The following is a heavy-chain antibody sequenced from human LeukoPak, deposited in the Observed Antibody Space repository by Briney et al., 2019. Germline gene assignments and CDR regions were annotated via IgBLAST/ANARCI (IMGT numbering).Heavy chain of an antibody. J-gene: IGHJ3*01. D-gene: IGHD2-2*01. Sequence: GGSLRLSCAASGFTFSSYAMSWVRQAPGKGLEGVSAISGSGGSTYYADSVKGRFTISRDNSKNTVYLQMNSLRVEDTAIYYCAKGNIGYCSSTSCQDAFDVWGRGTMVPVSS. CDR1: GFTFSSYA. CDR3: AKGNIGYCSSTSCQDAFDV. CDR2: ISGSGGST. V-gene: IGHV3-23*01.